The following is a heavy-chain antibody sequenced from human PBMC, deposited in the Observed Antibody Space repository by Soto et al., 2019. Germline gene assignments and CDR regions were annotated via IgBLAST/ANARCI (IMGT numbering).Heavy chain of an antibody. CDR3: AKDLAVAFLSAADY. V-gene: IGHV3-30*18. CDR2: ISYDGNNN. CDR1: GFTFSNYA. D-gene: IGHD6-19*01. J-gene: IGHJ4*02. Sequence: GGSLRLSCAASGFTFSNYAMHWVRQAPGKGLEWVAVISYDGNNNYYAESVKGRFTISRDISKNTLYLQMNSLRAEDTALYYCAKDLAVAFLSAADYWGQGTLVTVSS.